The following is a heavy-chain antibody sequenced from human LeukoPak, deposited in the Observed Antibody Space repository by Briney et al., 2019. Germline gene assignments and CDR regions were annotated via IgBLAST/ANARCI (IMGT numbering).Heavy chain of an antibody. Sequence: SETLSLTCAVYGGSFSGYYWSWIRQPPEKGLEWIGEINHSGSTNYNPSLKSRVTISVDTSKNQFSLKLSSVTAADTAVYYCARGGGIQLWLRGFDYWGQGTLVTVSS. V-gene: IGHV4-34*01. CDR2: INHSGST. CDR1: GGSFSGYY. J-gene: IGHJ4*02. CDR3: ARGGGIQLWLRGFDY. D-gene: IGHD5-18*01.